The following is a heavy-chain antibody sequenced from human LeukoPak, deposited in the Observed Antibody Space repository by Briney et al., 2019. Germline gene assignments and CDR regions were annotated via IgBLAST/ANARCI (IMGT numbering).Heavy chain of an antibody. J-gene: IGHJ4*02. CDR1: GFTFSSYA. D-gene: IGHD3-9*01. Sequence: SGGSLRLSCAASGFTFSSYAMSWVRQAPGKGLEWVSAISGSGGSTYYADSVKGRFTISRDNSKNTLYLQMNSLRAEDTAVYYCAKVSGDYDILTGYCDYFDYWGQGTLVTVSS. CDR3: AKVSGDYDILTGYCDYFDY. V-gene: IGHV3-23*01. CDR2: ISGSGGST.